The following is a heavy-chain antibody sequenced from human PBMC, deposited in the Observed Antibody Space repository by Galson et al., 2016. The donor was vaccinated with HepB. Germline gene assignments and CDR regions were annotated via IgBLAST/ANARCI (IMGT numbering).Heavy chain of an antibody. CDR1: GGSISSVNYY. CDR2: IYYSGTT. J-gene: IGHJ6*02. CDR3: ARTGRQDYYYYGMDV. Sequence: TLSLTCTVSGGSISSVNYYWSWIRQHPGKGLEWIGYIYYSGTTYHNPSLKSRVTISIDTSKNQFSLKLSSVTAADTAVYYCARTGRQDYYYYGMDVWGHGTMVTVSS. V-gene: IGHV4-31*03.